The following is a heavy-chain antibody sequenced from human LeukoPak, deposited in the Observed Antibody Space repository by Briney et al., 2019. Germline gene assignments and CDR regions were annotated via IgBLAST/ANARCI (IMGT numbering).Heavy chain of an antibody. CDR1: GLTLSSYW. J-gene: IGHJ4*02. V-gene: IGHV3-7*01. Sequence: GGSLRLSCAASGLTLSSYWMDWVRQAPGKGLEWVANIKQDGSEKYYVDSVKGRFTISRDNAKNSLYLQMNSLRAEDTAVYYCAKAYSSGWYHEFDYWGQGTLVTVSS. CDR2: IKQDGSEK. D-gene: IGHD6-19*01. CDR3: AKAYSSGWYHEFDY.